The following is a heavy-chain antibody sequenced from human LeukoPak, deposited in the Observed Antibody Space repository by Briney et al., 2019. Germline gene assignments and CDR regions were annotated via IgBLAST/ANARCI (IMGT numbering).Heavy chain of an antibody. J-gene: IGHJ4*02. CDR3: ARDLVVITYFDY. D-gene: IGHD3-22*01. CDR2: IYYSGST. Sequence: SETLSLTCTVSGGSISSSSYYCGWIRQPPGKGLEWIGSIYYSGSTYYNPSLKSRVTISVDTSKNQFSLKLSSVTAADTAVYYCARDLVVITYFDYWGQGTLVTVSS. CDR1: GGSISSSSYY. V-gene: IGHV4-39*07.